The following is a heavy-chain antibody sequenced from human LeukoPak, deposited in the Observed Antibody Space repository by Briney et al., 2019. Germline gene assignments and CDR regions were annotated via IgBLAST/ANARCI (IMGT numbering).Heavy chain of an antibody. CDR3: ARIVVVTATLYFDY. J-gene: IGHJ4*02. CDR2: ISSSSSYI. Sequence: PGGSLRLSCAASGFTFSSYSMNWVRQAPGKGLEWVSSISSSSSYIYYADSVKGRFTISRDNAKNSLYLQMNSLRAEDTAVYYCARIVVVTATLYFDYWGQGTLVTVSS. CDR1: GFTFSSYS. D-gene: IGHD2-21*02. V-gene: IGHV3-21*01.